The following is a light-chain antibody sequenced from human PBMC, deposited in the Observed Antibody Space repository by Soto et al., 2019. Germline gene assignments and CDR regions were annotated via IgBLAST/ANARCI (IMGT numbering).Light chain of an antibody. Sequence: QSALTQPASVSGSPGQSITISCTGTSSDVLSYDAVSWYQHHPGKAPKLIIYEGNKRPSGVSNRFSGSRSGNMASLTISGLQAEDEADYYCCSYVHTNSWVFGGGTKVTVL. CDR3: CSYVHTNSWV. J-gene: IGLJ3*02. CDR1: SSDVLSYDA. CDR2: EGN. V-gene: IGLV2-23*01.